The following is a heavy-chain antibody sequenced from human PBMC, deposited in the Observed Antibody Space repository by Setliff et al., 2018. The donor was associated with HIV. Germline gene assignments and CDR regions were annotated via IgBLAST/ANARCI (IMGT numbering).Heavy chain of an antibody. CDR2: IYTNGST. V-gene: IGHV4-4*08. D-gene: IGHD6-19*01. CDR1: GGSMSRVY. CDR3: ASGREAVAGALHFDY. Sequence: SETLSLTCSVSGGSMSRVYWTWIRQPPGKGLEWIGYIYTNGSTNYNPSLKSRVTISVDTSKNQFSLKLNSVTAADTAVYYCASGREAVAGALHFDYWGQGPLVTVSS. J-gene: IGHJ4*02.